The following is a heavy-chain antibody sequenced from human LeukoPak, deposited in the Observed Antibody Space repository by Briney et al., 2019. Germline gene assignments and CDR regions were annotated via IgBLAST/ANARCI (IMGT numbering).Heavy chain of an antibody. CDR2: ISSSGSTI. V-gene: IGHV3-48*03. Sequence: GGSLRLSCAASGFTFSSYEMNWVRQAPGKGLEWVSYISSSGSTIYYADSVKGRFTISRDNAKNSLYLQMNSLRAEDTAVYYCARGSYYYSSGYPYWGQGTLVTVSS. D-gene: IGHD3-22*01. CDR1: GFTFSSYE. J-gene: IGHJ4*02. CDR3: ARGSYYYSSGYPY.